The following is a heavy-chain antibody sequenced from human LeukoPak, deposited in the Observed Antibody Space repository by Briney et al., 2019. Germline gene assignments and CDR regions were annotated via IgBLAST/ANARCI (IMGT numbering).Heavy chain of an antibody. D-gene: IGHD2/OR15-2a*01. J-gene: IGHJ6*03. CDR3: ARGSSMNYYYYYMDV. CDR1: GGTFSGYA. V-gene: IGHV1-69*05. CDR2: IIPIFGTA. Sequence: SVKVSCKASGGTFSGYAISWVRQAPGQGLEWMGRIIPIFGTANYAQKFQGRVTITTDESTSTAYMELSSLRSEDTAVYYCARGSSMNYYYYYMDVWGKGTTVTVSS.